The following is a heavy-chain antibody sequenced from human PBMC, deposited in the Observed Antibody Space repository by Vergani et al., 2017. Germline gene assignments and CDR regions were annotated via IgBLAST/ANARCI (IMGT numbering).Heavy chain of an antibody. D-gene: IGHD6-13*01. J-gene: IGHJ6*02. Sequence: QVQLQESGPGLVRPSQTLSLTCTVSGGSISSGSYYWSWFRQPAGKGLEWIGRFYTGGGTSYNPSLKSRVTISVDTSKNQFSLQLSSVTAADTAVYYCARCPRYSTTWPFLRLDMDVWGQGTTVTVSS. CDR1: GGSISSGSYY. CDR2: FYTGGGT. V-gene: IGHV4-61*02. CDR3: ARCPRYSTTWPFLRLDMDV.